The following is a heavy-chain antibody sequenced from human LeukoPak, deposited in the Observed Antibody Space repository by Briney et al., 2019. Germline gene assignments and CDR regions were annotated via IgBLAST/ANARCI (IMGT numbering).Heavy chain of an antibody. Sequence: PSETLSLTCTVSGGSISSYYWSWIRQPPGKGLEWVGYIYYSGSTNYNPSLKSRVTISVDTSKNQFSLKLSSVTAADTAVYYCARVGVAAAALYYYYYMDVWGKGTTVTVSS. V-gene: IGHV4-59*01. CDR1: GGSISSYY. CDR2: IYYSGST. J-gene: IGHJ6*03. D-gene: IGHD6-13*01. CDR3: ARVGVAAAALYYYYYMDV.